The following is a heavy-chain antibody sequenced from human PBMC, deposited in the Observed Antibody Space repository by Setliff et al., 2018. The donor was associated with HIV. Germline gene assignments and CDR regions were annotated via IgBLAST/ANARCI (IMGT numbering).Heavy chain of an antibody. CDR2: FDPEDGET. CDR3: ARERRVDIAVVPAAKGTFDY. J-gene: IGHJ4*02. V-gene: IGHV1-24*01. Sequence: ASVKVSCKVSGYTLTELSRHWVRQAPGKGLEWMGGFDPEDGETIYAQKFQGRVTMTEDTSTDTAYMELRSLRSEDTAVYFCARERRVDIAVVPAAKGTFDYWGQGTLVTVSS. D-gene: IGHD2-2*01. CDR1: GYTLTELS.